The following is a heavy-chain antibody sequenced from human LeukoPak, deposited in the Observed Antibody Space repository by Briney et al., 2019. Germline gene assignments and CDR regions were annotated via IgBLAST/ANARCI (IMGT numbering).Heavy chain of an antibody. CDR2: INHSGST. CDR1: GFTFSSYA. CDR3: ARGLRWNDY. D-gene: IGHD4-23*01. Sequence: GSLRLSCAASGFTFSSYAMSWVRQAPGKGLKWIGEINHSGSTNYNPSLKSRVTISVDTSKNQFSLKLSSVTAADTAVYYCARGLRWNDYWGQGTLVTVSS. J-gene: IGHJ4*02. V-gene: IGHV4-34*01.